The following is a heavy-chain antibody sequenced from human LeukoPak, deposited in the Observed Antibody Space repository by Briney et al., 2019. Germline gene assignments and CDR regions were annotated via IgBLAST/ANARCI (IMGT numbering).Heavy chain of an antibody. J-gene: IGHJ6*04. CDR1: GFTFSSYG. CDR2: ISYDGSNK. V-gene: IGHV3-30*03. CDR3: AIIPRGYCSSTSCPSYYGMDV. Sequence: GGSLRLSCAASGFTFSSYGMHWVRQAPGKGLERVAVISYDGSNKYYADSVKGRFTISRDNSKNTLYLQMNSLRAEDTAVYYCAIIPRGYCSSTSCPSYYGMDVWGKGTTVTVSS. D-gene: IGHD2-2*01.